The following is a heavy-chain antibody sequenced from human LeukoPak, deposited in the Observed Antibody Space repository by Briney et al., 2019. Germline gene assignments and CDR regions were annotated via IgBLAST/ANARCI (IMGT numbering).Heavy chain of an antibody. CDR1: GGSISSSSYY. D-gene: IGHD6-13*01. Sequence: SETLSLTCTVSGGSISSSSYYWGWIRQPPGKGLEWIGSIYYSGSTYYNPSLKSRVTISVDTSKNQFSLKLSSVTAADTAVYYCARHFVRRWYGHYYFDYWGQGTLVTVSS. CDR2: IYYSGST. CDR3: ARHFVRRWYGHYYFDY. V-gene: IGHV4-39*01. J-gene: IGHJ4*02.